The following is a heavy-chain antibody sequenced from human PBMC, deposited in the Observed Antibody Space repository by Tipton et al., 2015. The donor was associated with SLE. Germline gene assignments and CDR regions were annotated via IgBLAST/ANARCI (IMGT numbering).Heavy chain of an antibody. CDR3: ARGMVTWRGAILGVDV. V-gene: IGHV4-59*08. CDR2: IYYSGSA. J-gene: IGHJ6*02. CDR1: GGSISGFY. D-gene: IGHD2-21*02. Sequence: TLSLSCTVSGGSISGFYWGWFRQPPGKGLEWIGYIYYSGSANYNPSLKSRVAISVDTSKNQFSLKLRSVTAADTAVYYCARGMVTWRGAILGVDVWGQGTTVNVSS.